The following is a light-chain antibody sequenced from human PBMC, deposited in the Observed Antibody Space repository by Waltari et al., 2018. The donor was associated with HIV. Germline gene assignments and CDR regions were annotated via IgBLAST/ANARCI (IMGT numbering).Light chain of an antibody. V-gene: IGKV3-15*01. CDR2: GAS. CDR1: QRIDSD. CDR3: QQFNVWPQT. Sequence: MVMTPSPASLSVSLGDSFTLSCRASQRIDSDLAWYQYKPGQAPRLLIFGASPRAPGVSGKFSGSGSGTDFTLTISSLESEDCAIYYCQQFNVWPQTFGQGTRLEVK. J-gene: IGKJ2*01.